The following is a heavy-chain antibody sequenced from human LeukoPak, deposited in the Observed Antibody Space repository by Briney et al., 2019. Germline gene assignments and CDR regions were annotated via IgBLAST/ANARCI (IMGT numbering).Heavy chain of an antibody. J-gene: IGHJ4*02. CDR3: AKDITEQLWLPKPNGDY. D-gene: IGHD5-18*01. Sequence: GGSLRLSCAASGLTFSSYAMSWVRQAPGKGLEWVSAISGSGGSTYYADSVKGRFTISRDNSKNTLYLQMNSLRAEDTAVYYCAKDITEQLWLPKPNGDYWGQGTLVTVSS. CDR2: ISGSGGST. V-gene: IGHV3-23*01. CDR1: GLTFSSYA.